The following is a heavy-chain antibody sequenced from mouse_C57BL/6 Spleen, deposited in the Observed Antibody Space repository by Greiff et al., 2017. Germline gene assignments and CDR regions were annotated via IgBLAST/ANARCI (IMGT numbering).Heavy chain of an antibody. CDR2: IYPGSGRT. D-gene: IGHD1-1*01. V-gene: IGHV1-55*01. J-gene: IGHJ2*01. CDR3: AKDYGGSFRLYFDY. Sequence: QVQLQQSGAELVKPGASVKMSCKASGYTFTSYWITWVKQRPGQGLEWIGDIYPGSGRTNYNEKFKSKATLTVDTSSSTAYMQLSSLTSEDSAFYYCAKDYGGSFRLYFDYWGQGTTLTVSS. CDR1: GYTFTSYW.